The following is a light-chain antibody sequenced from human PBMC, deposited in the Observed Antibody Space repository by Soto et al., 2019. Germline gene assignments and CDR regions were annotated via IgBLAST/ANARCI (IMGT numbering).Light chain of an antibody. V-gene: IGKV3-20*01. CDR1: QSVSSIY. CDR3: QQYGSSPLT. Sequence: EIVLTQSPGTLSLSPWERATLSCRASQSVSSIYLAWYQQKPGQTPRLLIYGASNRATGIPDRFSGSGSGTDFTLTISRLEPEDFAVYYCQQYGSSPLTFGRGTKVDI. J-gene: IGKJ4*01. CDR2: GAS.